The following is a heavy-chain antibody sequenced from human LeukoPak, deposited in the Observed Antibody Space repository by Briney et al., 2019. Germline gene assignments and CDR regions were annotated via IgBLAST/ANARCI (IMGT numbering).Heavy chain of an antibody. CDR2: IFASGTT. V-gene: IGHV4-4*07. CDR1: GGSISTYS. Sequence: SETLSLTCTVSGGSISTYSWNWIRRPAGKGLEWIGRIFASGTTKYNPSLKSRVTMSVETSKNQFSLKLSSVTAADTAVYYCAREGSAFDIWGQGTMVTVSS. CDR3: AREGSAFDI. J-gene: IGHJ3*02.